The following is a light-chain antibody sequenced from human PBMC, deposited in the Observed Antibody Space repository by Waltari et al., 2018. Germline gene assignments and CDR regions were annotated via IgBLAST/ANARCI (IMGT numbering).Light chain of an antibody. CDR2: VDR. CDR3: QVWDSITVV. CDR1: NIGTKS. V-gene: IGLV3-21*02. Sequence: SYILTQPPSVSVAPGQTARVTCGGHNIGTKSCHWYQQKPGQAPVPVVSVDRDRPSGIPERFSGSTSGNTATLTISRVEVEDEADYYCQVWDSITVVFGGGTKLIVL. J-gene: IGLJ2*01.